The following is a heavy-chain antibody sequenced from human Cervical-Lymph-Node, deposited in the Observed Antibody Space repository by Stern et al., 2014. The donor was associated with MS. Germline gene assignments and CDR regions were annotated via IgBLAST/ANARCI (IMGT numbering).Heavy chain of an antibody. CDR2: IYYSGST. D-gene: IGHD3-3*01. CDR3: ARDTLRFLESGYYGMDV. V-gene: IGHV4-59*01. CDR1: GGSISSYY. Sequence: QLQLQESGPGLVKPSETLSLTCTVSGGSISSYYWSWIRQPPGKGLEWIGYIYYSGSTNYNPSLKSRVTISVDTSKNQFSLKLSSVTAADTAVYYCARDTLRFLESGYYGMDVWGQGTTVTVSS. J-gene: IGHJ6*02.